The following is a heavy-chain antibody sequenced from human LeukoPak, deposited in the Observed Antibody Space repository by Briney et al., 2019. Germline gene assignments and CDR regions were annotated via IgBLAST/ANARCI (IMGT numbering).Heavy chain of an antibody. D-gene: IGHD6-6*01. V-gene: IGHV3-66*02. J-gene: IGHJ4*02. CDR3: ARARYSSSSGDYFDY. CDR2: IYSGGNT. Sequence: GGSLRLSXAASGFTVSSNYMSWVRQAPGKGLEWVSVIYSGGNTYYADSVKGRFTISRDNSKNTLYLQMNSLKPEDTAVYYCARARYSSSSGDYFDYWGQGTLVTVSS. CDR1: GFTVSSNY.